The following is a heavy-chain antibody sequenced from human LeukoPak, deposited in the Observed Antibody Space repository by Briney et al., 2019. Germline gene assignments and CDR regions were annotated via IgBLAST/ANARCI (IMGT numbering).Heavy chain of an antibody. J-gene: IGHJ4*02. D-gene: IGHD1-14*01. CDR3: ASSQPGRRGFDY. CDR1: GGSISSGGYY. V-gene: IGHV4-31*03. CDR2: IYYSGST. Sequence: PSETLCLTCTVSGGSISSGGYYWSWVRQHPGKGLEWIGYIYYSGSTYYNPSLKSRVTISVDTSKNQFSLKLSSVTAADTAVYYCASSQPGRRGFDYWGQGTLVTVSS.